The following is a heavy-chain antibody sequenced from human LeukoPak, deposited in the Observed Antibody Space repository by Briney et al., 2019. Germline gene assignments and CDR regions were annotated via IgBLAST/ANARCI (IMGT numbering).Heavy chain of an antibody. J-gene: IGHJ3*02. Sequence: SVKVSCKASGGTFSSYTISWVRRAPGQGLEWMGRIIPILGIANYAQKFQGRVTITADKSTSTAYMELSSLRSEDTAVYYCARLGSGVVPAAVDAFDIWGQGTMVTVSS. V-gene: IGHV1-69*02. D-gene: IGHD2-2*01. CDR1: GGTFSSYT. CDR2: IIPILGIA. CDR3: ARLGSGVVPAAVDAFDI.